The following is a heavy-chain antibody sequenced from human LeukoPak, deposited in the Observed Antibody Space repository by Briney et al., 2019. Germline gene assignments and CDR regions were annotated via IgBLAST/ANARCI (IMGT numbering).Heavy chain of an antibody. V-gene: IGHV3-48*03. CDR1: GLTFSSYE. Sequence: GGSLRLSCAASGLTFSSYEMNWVRQAPGKGLEWVSYISSSGSTIYYADSVKGRFTISKDNAKNSLYLQMNSLRAEDTAVYYCARVNSAGAFDIWGQGTMVTVSS. CDR2: ISSSGSTI. D-gene: IGHD2/OR15-2a*01. CDR3: ARVNSAGAFDI. J-gene: IGHJ3*02.